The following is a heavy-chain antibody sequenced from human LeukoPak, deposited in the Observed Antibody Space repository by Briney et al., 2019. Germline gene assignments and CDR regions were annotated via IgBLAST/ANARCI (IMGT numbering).Heavy chain of an antibody. Sequence: SETLFLTCTVSGGSISSISYYWGWIRQPPGKGLEWIGSIYYSGSTYYNPSLESRVTISVDTSKNQFSLRLSSVTAADTAVYYCARHGVMATTRGAFDCWGQGTLVTVSS. CDR1: GGSISSISYY. CDR3: ARHGVMATTRGAFDC. V-gene: IGHV4-39*01. CDR2: IYYSGST. D-gene: IGHD5-24*01. J-gene: IGHJ4*02.